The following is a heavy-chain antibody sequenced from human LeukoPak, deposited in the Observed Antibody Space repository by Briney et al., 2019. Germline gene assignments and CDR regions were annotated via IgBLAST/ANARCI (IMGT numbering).Heavy chain of an antibody. CDR1: GYTFTDYY. V-gene: IGHV1-69*04. CDR2: IIPILGIA. Sequence: SVKVSCKASGYTFTDYYMHWVRQAPGQGLEWMGRIIPILGIANYAQKFQGRVTITADNSTSTAYMELSSLRSEDTAVYYCAREIEEQQLVFDDYYGMDVWGQGTTVTVSS. CDR3: AREIEEQQLVFDDYYGMDV. J-gene: IGHJ6*02. D-gene: IGHD6-13*01.